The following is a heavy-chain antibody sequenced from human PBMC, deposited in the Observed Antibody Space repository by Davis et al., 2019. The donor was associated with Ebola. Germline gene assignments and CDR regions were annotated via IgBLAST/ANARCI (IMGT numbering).Heavy chain of an antibody. CDR3: ARKQWLAGGYYGMDV. Sequence: ASVTVSCKASGYTFTSYDINWVRQATGQGLEWMGWMNPNSGNTGYAQKFQGRVTITRNTSISTAYMELSSLRSEDTAVYYCARKQWLAGGYYGMDVWGQGTTVTVSS. CDR2: MNPNSGNT. CDR1: GYTFTSYD. V-gene: IGHV1-8*03. D-gene: IGHD6-19*01. J-gene: IGHJ6*02.